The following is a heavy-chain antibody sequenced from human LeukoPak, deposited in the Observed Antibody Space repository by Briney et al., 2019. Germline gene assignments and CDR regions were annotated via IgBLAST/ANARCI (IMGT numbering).Heavy chain of an antibody. CDR1: GGSISSGDYY. D-gene: IGHD3-22*01. V-gene: IGHV4-30-4*08. CDR3: ASDYYDSSGYYRAAFDI. Sequence: SETLSLTCTVSGGSISSGDYYWSWIRQPPGKGLEWFGYIYYSGSTYYNPSLKSRVTISVDTSKNQFSLKLSSVTAADTAVYYCASDYYDSSGYYRAAFDIWGQGTMVTVSS. CDR2: IYYSGST. J-gene: IGHJ3*02.